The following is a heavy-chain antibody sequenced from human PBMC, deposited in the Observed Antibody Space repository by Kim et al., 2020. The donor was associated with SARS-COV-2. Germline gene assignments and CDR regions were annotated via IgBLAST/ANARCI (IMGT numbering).Heavy chain of an antibody. D-gene: IGHD3-10*01. CDR3: AREDGGELGDSTRGMDV. V-gene: IGHV1-46*01. CDR1: GYTFTSYY. Sequence: ASVKVSCKASGYTFTSYYIHWVRQAPGQGLEWMGIIYPSGGRTYYAQKFLGRVTMTRDTSTSTVYMELSSLRSEDTAVYFCAREDGGELGDSTRGMDVWG. CDR2: IYPSGGRT. J-gene: IGHJ6*02.